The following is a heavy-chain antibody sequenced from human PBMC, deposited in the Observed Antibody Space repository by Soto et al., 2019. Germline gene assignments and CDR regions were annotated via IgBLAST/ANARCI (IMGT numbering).Heavy chain of an antibody. D-gene: IGHD3-22*01. Sequence: PGGSLRLSCAASGFTVSSNYMSWVRQAPGKGLEWVSVIYSGGSTYYADSVKGRFTISRHNSKNTLYLQMNSLRAEDTAVYYCARVAPDYYDSSGYFDYWGQGTLVTVSS. CDR3: ARVAPDYYDSSGYFDY. CDR2: IYSGGST. J-gene: IGHJ4*02. V-gene: IGHV3-53*04. CDR1: GFTVSSNY.